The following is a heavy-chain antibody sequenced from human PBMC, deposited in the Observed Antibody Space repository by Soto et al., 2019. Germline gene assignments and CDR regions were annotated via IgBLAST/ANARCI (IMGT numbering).Heavy chain of an antibody. CDR1: GGSISSGGYY. CDR2: IYYSGST. V-gene: IGHV4-31*03. CDR3: ARSRRWLQGHFDY. D-gene: IGHD5-12*01. Sequence: QVQLQESGPGLVKPSQTLSLTCTVSGGSISSGGYYWSWIRQHPGKGLEWIGYIYYSGSTYYNPSLKSRVTLSVDTSKNPFSRKVSSVTAADTAVYYCARSRRWLQGHFDYWGQGTLVTVSS. J-gene: IGHJ4*02.